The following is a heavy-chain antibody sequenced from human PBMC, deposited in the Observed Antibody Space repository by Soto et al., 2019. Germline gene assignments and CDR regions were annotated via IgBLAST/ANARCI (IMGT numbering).Heavy chain of an antibody. CDR1: GRTFSSYA. CDR2: IIPIFGTA. D-gene: IGHD2-2*01. Sequence: SVKVSCKASGRTFSSYAISWVRQAPGQGLEWMGGIIPIFGTANYAQKFQGRVTITADESTSTAYMELSSLRSEDTAVYYCAKARIVVVPAARSYYGMDVWGQGTTVTVSS. V-gene: IGHV1-69*13. CDR3: AKARIVVVPAARSYYGMDV. J-gene: IGHJ6*02.